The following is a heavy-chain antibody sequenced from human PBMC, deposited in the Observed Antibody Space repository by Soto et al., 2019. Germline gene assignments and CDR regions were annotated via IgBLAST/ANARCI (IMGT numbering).Heavy chain of an antibody. CDR2: ISGSGGST. CDR1: GFTFSSYA. J-gene: IGHJ5*02. V-gene: IGHV3-23*01. Sequence: WGSLRLSCAASGFTFSSYAMGWVRQAPGKGLEWVSAISGSGGSTYYADSVKGRFTISRDNSKNTLYLQMNSLRAEDTAVYYCAKAWKQWPNWFDPWGQGTLVTVSS. CDR3: AKAWKQWPNWFDP. D-gene: IGHD6-19*01.